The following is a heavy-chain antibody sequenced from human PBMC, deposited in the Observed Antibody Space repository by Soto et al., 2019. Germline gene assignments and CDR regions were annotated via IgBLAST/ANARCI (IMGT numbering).Heavy chain of an antibody. CDR2: IIPIFVTA. Sequence: ASGRVACSAAGGTFSSYAISWLRQAPGQGLEWMGGIIPIFVTANYAQKFQGRVTITADESTSTAYMELSSLRSEDTAVYYCASLLRFLEWLPRNPYYYYGMDVWGQGTTVT. J-gene: IGHJ6*02. V-gene: IGHV1-69*13. CDR1: GGTFSSYA. CDR3: ASLLRFLEWLPRNPYYYYGMDV. D-gene: IGHD3-3*01.